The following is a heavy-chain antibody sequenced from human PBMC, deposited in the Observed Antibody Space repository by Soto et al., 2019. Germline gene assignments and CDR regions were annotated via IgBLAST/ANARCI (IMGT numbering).Heavy chain of an antibody. CDR1: GYTFTSYY. CDR2: INPSGGST. V-gene: IGHV1-46*03. D-gene: IGHD3-22*01. Sequence: GASVKVSCKASGYTFTSYYMHWVRQAPGQGLEWMGIINPSGGSTSYAQKFQGRVTMTRDTSTSTVYMELSSLRSEDTAVYYCARAVKGLYDSSGYFYYFDYWGQGTLVTVSS. J-gene: IGHJ4*02. CDR3: ARAVKGLYDSSGYFYYFDY.